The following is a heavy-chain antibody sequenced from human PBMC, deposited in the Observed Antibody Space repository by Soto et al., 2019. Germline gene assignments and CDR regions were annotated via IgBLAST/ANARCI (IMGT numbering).Heavy chain of an antibody. V-gene: IGHV3-64*04. CDR2: ITSHGHIT. CDR1: GFTFSNYD. CDR3: ATGIAGSYAY. Sequence: GGSLRLSCSASGFTFSNYDMVWVRQAPGKGLEYISAITSHGHITYYADSVKGRFTISRDDSKKTLYLQMNSLKTEDTGVYYCATGIAGSYAYWGPGTLVTVSS. J-gene: IGHJ4*02. D-gene: IGHD1-26*01.